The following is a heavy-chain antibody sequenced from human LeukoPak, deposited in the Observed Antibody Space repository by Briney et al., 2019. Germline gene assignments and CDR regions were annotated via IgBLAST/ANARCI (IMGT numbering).Heavy chain of an antibody. D-gene: IGHD1-26*01. Sequence: PGGSLRLSCAASGFTFSSYAMSWVRQAPGKGLECISGFSGSGGSTYYADSVKGRFTISRDNSKNTLYLQMNSLRAEDTAVYYCARSGRGGAFDIWGQGTMVTVSS. J-gene: IGHJ3*02. CDR2: FSGSGGST. V-gene: IGHV3-23*01. CDR3: ARSGRGGAFDI. CDR1: GFTFSSYA.